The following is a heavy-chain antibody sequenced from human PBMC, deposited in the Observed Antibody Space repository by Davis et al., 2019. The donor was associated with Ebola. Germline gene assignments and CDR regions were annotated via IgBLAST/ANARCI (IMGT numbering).Heavy chain of an antibody. CDR1: GYTFTGYY. Sequence: ASVKVSCKASGYTFTGYYMHWVRQAPGQGLEWMGRIIPILGIANYAQKFQGRVTMTTDTSTSTAYMELRSLRSDDTAVYYCAREYGDYGSLYYYGMDVWGQGTTVTVSS. V-gene: IGHV1-2*02. J-gene: IGHJ6*02. D-gene: IGHD4-17*01. CDR2: IIPILGIA. CDR3: AREYGDYGSLYYYGMDV.